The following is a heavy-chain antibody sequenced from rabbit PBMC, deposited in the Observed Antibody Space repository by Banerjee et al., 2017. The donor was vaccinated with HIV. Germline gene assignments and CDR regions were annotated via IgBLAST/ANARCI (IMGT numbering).Heavy chain of an antibody. CDR3: ARDGVGGSYYFAL. D-gene: IGHD8-1*01. CDR1: GFSFSTSYW. J-gene: IGHJ4*01. V-gene: IGHV1S45*01. Sequence: QQQLEESGGDLVKPGASLTLTCTASGFSFSTSYWICWVRQAPGKGLEWIGCISTGDGITYYASWAKGRFTISKTSSTTVTLQMTSLTAADTATYFCARDGVGGSYYFALWGPGTLVTVS. CDR2: ISTGDGIT.